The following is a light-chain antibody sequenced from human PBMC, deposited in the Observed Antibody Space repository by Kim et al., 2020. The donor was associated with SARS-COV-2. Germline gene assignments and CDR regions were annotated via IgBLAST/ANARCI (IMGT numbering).Light chain of an antibody. CDR2: GAS. V-gene: IGKV3-15*01. CDR1: QSVSSN. J-gene: IGKJ1*01. CDR3: LQYDNWPPWT. Sequence: EIVMTQSPATLSVSPGERATLSCRASQSVSSNLAWYHQKPGQAPRLLIYGASTRATGIPARFSGSGSGTEFTLTISSLQSEDFAVYYCLQYDNWPPWTFGQGTKADIK.